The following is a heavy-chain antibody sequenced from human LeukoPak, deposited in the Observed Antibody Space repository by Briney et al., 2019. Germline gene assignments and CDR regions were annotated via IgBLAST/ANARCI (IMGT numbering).Heavy chain of an antibody. CDR2: FYHGGST. V-gene: IGHV4-38-2*02. Sequence: TSETLSLTCTVSGYSITSDYYWGWIRQPPGKGLEWIGSFYHGGSTYYNPSLKSRVTISVDTSKNQFSLKLSSVTAADTAVYYCARLVEYGSSSFDSWGQGTLVTVSS. D-gene: IGHD6-6*01. CDR1: GYSITSDYY. CDR3: ARLVEYGSSSFDS. J-gene: IGHJ4*02.